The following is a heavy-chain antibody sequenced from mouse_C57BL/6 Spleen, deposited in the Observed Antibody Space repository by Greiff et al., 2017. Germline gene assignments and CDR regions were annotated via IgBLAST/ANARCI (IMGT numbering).Heavy chain of an antibody. D-gene: IGHD2-2*01. J-gene: IGHJ1*03. CDR1: GYTFTSYW. Sequence: QVQLQQPGTELVKPGASVKLSCKASGYTFTSYWMHWVKQRPGQGLEWIGNINPSNGGTNYNEKFKSKSTLTVDKSSSTAYMQLSSLTSEDSAVYYCARSGGYDRYFDVWGTGTTVTVSS. CDR3: ARSGGYDRYFDV. V-gene: IGHV1-53*01. CDR2: INPSNGGT.